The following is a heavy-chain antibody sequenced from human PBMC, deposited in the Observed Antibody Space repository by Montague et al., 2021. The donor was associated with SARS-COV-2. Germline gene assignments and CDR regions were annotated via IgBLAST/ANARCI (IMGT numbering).Heavy chain of an antibody. V-gene: IGHV2-70*01. CDR2: IDWDDDK. D-gene: IGHD4-23*01. J-gene: IGHJ6*02. Sequence: VKPTQTLTLTCTFSGFSLSTSGTCVSWIRQPPGKALEWLALIDWDDDKYYSTSLKTRLTISKDTSKNQVVLTMTNMDPVDTATYYCARMTTVVTLGYYYYYGMDVWGQGTTVTVSS. CDR3: ARMTTVVTLGYYYYYGMDV. CDR1: GFSLSTSGTC.